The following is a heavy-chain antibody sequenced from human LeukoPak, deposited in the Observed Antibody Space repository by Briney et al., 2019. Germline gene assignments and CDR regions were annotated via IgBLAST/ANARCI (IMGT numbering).Heavy chain of an antibody. D-gene: IGHD6-25*01. V-gene: IGHV4-39*01. CDR3: ARQSTIAAARIDP. CDR2: IYYSGSA. Sequence: SETLSLTCTVSGGSISDSNYYWGWIRQPPGRGLEWIANIYYSGSAYYSPSLKSRVTVSIDTSKNQFSLKLNTVTAADTAVYYCARQSTIAAARIDPWGQGTLVTVSS. CDR1: GGSISDSNYY. J-gene: IGHJ5*02.